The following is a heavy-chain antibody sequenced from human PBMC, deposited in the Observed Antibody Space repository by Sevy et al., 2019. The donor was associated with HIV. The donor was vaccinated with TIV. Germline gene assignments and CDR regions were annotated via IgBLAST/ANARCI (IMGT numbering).Heavy chain of an antibody. Sequence: ASVKVSYKASGYTFSSYGISWVRQAPGQGLEWMGWLSDYNGYTNYAHKFQGRVTMSTETSTRTAYMELRSLRSDDTAVYFCAREGYYYRSGTYRPPNYYGMDVWVQGTAVTVSS. CDR3: AREGYYYRSGTYRPPNYYGMDV. CDR1: GYTFSSYG. D-gene: IGHD3-10*01. CDR2: LSDYNGYT. V-gene: IGHV1-18*01. J-gene: IGHJ6*02.